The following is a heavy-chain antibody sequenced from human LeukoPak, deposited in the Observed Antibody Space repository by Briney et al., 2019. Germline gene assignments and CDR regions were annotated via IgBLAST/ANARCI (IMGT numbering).Heavy chain of an antibody. V-gene: IGHV3-53*01. Sequence: GGSLRLSCTGSGFPVSSTYVTWVRQTPGKGLEWVSVIYNGGSIQYADSVKGRFTISSDNSKNAVVLQMNSLRVEDTAVYYCARGPDCGGDCYHFDYWGQGTLVTVSS. J-gene: IGHJ4*02. CDR3: ARGPDCGGDCYHFDY. D-gene: IGHD2-21*02. CDR2: IYNGGSI. CDR1: GFPVSSTY.